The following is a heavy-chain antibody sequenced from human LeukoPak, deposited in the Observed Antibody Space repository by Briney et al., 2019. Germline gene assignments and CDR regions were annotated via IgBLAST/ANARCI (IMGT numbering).Heavy chain of an antibody. CDR1: GFTFSSYA. J-gene: IGHJ4*02. Sequence: QPGGSLRLSCAASGFTFSSYAMHWVRQAPGKGLEWVAVISYDGSNKYYADSVKGRFTISRDNSKNTLYLQMNSLRAEDTAVYYCARDKGDYDFWSGYYTGGDYWGQGTLVTVSS. CDR2: ISYDGSNK. V-gene: IGHV3-30*04. D-gene: IGHD3-3*01. CDR3: ARDKGDYDFWSGYYTGGDY.